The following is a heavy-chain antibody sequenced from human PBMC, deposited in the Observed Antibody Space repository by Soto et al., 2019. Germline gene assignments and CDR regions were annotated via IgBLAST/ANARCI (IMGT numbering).Heavy chain of an antibody. V-gene: IGHV4-59*01. J-gene: IGHJ5*02. D-gene: IGHD3-10*01. CDR1: GASISNYN. CDR3: ARLAKQGKPFEP. Sequence: PSETLSLTCTVSGASISNYNWTWVRQPPGNGLEWIGDIYYSGSTNYNSSLKSRVTISVDTSKNQFSLKLSSVTAADTAVYYCARLAKQGKPFEPWGQGTLVTVSS. CDR2: IYYSGST.